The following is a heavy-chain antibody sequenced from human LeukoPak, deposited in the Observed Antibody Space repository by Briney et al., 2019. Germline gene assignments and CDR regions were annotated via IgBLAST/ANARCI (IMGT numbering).Heavy chain of an antibody. CDR2: ISGSGGST. CDR3: AKDLAYIWELVHFDY. D-gene: IGHD1-26*01. J-gene: IGHJ4*02. Sequence: WGYLRLSVAASGFTFSSYAMSWVRQAPGKGLEWGSAISGSGGSTYSADSVKGRFTISRDNSKNTLYLQMNSLRAEDTAVYYCAKDLAYIWELVHFDYWGQGTLVTVSS. V-gene: IGHV3-23*01. CDR1: GFTFSSYA.